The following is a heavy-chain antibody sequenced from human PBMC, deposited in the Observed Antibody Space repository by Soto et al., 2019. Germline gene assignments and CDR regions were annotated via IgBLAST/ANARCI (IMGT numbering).Heavy chain of an antibody. CDR3: ARAQYTGSYFDACDI. V-gene: IGHV3-33*03. Sequence: QVHLVESGGGVVQPGGSLRLSCAASGFSFSSYGMHWVRQAPGKGLDWVAVIWYDGSNKYYADPVKGRFTISRDNSKNTMYLQMNSLRVEDTVVYYCARAQYTGSYFDACDIWGQGTMVTVSS. J-gene: IGHJ3*02. CDR1: GFSFSSYG. CDR2: IWYDGSNK. D-gene: IGHD1-26*01.